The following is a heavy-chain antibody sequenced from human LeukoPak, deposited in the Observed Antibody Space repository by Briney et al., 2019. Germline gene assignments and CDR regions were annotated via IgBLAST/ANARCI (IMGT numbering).Heavy chain of an antibody. D-gene: IGHD1-1*01. Sequence: GGSLRLSCAASGFTFSSVDMHWVRQPTGQGLEWVSTIGTASDTYYPGSVEGRFTLSRDNAKNSLYLQMNSLTAGDTAVYYCARGPPRGKYYYMDVWGKGTTVTVSS. CDR3: ARGPPRGKYYYMDV. V-gene: IGHV3-13*01. CDR2: IGTASDT. CDR1: GFTFSSVD. J-gene: IGHJ6*03.